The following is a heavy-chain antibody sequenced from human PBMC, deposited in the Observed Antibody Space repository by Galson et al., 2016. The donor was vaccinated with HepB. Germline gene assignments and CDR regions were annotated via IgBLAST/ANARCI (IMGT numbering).Heavy chain of an antibody. CDR2: IYYSGST. CDR3: ARRIGGYYNS. Sequence: LSLTCSVSGGSISTGGYYWSWIRQHPGRGLEWIGHIYYSGSTSYNPSLKSRLSISLDTSKNQFSLNLSSVTVAGTAVYYCARRIGGYYNSWGQGTLVTVSS. V-gene: IGHV4-31*03. CDR1: GGSISTGGYY. D-gene: IGHD3-22*01. J-gene: IGHJ4*02.